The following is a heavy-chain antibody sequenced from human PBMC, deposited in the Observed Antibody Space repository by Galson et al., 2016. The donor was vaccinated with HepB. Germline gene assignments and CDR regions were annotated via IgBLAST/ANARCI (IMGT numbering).Heavy chain of an antibody. J-gene: IGHJ4*02. CDR1: GFTFSSYG. V-gene: IGHV3-30*18. Sequence: SLRLSCAVSGFTFSSYGMHWVRQDPGKGLEWVAVISYEGVTKYYRDSVRGRLTISRDNSKNTLYLQMNNLRPDDTAIYYCAKGRGLAVVSDYLDHWGQGTLVTVSS. CDR3: AKGRGLAVVSDYLDH. CDR2: ISYEGVTK. D-gene: IGHD6-19*01.